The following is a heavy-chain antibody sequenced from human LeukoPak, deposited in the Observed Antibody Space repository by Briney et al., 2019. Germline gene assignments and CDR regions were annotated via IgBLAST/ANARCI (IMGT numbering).Heavy chain of an antibody. V-gene: IGHV1-8*02. CDR2: MNPNSGNT. D-gene: IGHD2-2*02. J-gene: IGHJ5*02. Sequence: ASVKVSCKASGYTFTSYDINWVRQATGQGLEWMGWMNPNSGNTGYAQKFQGRVTMTRDTSISTAYMELSRLRSDDTAVYYCARAPAISSWFDPWGQGTLVTVSS. CDR3: ARAPAISSWFDP. CDR1: GYTFTSYD.